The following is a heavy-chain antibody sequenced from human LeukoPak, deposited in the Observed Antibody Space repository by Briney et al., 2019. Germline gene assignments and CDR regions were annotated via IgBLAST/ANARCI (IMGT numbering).Heavy chain of an antibody. CDR1: GYSFTSYW. CDR3: ARRIVGATYGMDV. D-gene: IGHD1-26*01. CDR2: IYPGDSDT. J-gene: IGHJ6*02. V-gene: IGHV5-51*01. Sequence: GESLKISCQGSGYSFTSYWIGWVRPMPGKGLEWMGIIYPGDSDTRYSPSFQGQVTISADKSISTAYLQWSGRKASDTAMYYCARRIVGATYGMDVWGQGTTVTVSS.